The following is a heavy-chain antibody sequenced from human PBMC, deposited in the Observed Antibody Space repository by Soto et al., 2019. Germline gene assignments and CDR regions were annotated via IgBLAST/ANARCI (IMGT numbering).Heavy chain of an antibody. V-gene: IGHV4-59*01. D-gene: IGHD1-26*01. CDR1: GGSISSYY. J-gene: IGHJ4*02. CDR2: IYYSGST. CDR3: ARFVGATKVLDY. Sequence: SETLSLTCTVSGGSISSYYWSWIRQPPGKGLEWIGYIYYSGSTNYNPSLKSRVTISVDTSKNQFSLKLSSVIAADTAVYYCARFVGATKVLDYWGQGTLVTVSS.